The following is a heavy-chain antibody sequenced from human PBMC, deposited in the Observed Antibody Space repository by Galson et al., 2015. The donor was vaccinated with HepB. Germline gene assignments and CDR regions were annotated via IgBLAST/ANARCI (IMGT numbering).Heavy chain of an antibody. Sequence: ETLSLTCTVSGGSISSYYWSWIRQPPGKGLEWIGYIYYSGSTNYNPSLKSRVTISVDTSKNQFSLKLSSVTAADTAVYYCARGGSGWVEFDYWGQGTLVTVSS. CDR1: GGSISSYY. V-gene: IGHV4-59*01. J-gene: IGHJ4*02. CDR3: ARGGSGWVEFDY. D-gene: IGHD6-19*01. CDR2: IYYSGST.